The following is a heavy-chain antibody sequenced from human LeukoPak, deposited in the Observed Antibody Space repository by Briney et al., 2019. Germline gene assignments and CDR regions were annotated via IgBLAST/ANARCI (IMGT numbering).Heavy chain of an antibody. D-gene: IGHD6-19*01. CDR1: GFTVSSNY. V-gene: IGHV3-66*01. CDR3: AVGAPYSSGWPYYFDY. CDR2: IYSGGTT. J-gene: IGHJ4*02. Sequence: GGSLRLSCAASGFTVSSNYMSWVRQAPGKGLEWVSVIYSGGTTYYTDSVKGRFTISRDNSKSTLYLQMNSLRVEDTAAYYCAVGAPYSSGWPYYFDYWGRGTLVTVSS.